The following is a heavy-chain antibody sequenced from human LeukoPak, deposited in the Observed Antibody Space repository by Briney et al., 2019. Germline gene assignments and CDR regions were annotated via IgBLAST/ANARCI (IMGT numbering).Heavy chain of an antibody. D-gene: IGHD6-19*01. J-gene: IGHJ4*02. CDR2: INQDGSER. CDR1: GFTFSSYW. CDR3: ARKSYSSGCFDY. Sequence: GGSLRLSCAASGFTFSSYWMSWVRQAPGKGLEWVANINQDGSERYYVDSVKGRFTISRDNAKNSLYLQMNLLRAEDTAVYYCARKSYSSGCFDYWGQGTLVTVSS. V-gene: IGHV3-7*01.